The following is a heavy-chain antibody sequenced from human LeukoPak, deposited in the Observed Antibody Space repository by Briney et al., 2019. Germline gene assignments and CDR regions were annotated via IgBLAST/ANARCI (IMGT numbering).Heavy chain of an antibody. CDR1: GFTVSSNY. V-gene: IGHV3-53*01. D-gene: IGHD3-3*01. J-gene: IGHJ4*02. CDR2: IYSGGST. CDR3: NYDFWSGNDY. Sequence: PGGSLRLSCAASGFTVSSNYMSWVRQAPGKGLEWVSVIYSGGSTYYADSVKGRFTIPRDNSKNTLYLQMNSLRAEDTAVYYCNYDFWSGNDYWGQGTLVTVSS.